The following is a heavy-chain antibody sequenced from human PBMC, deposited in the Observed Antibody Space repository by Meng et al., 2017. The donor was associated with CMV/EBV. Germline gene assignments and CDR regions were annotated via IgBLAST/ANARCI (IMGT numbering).Heavy chain of an antibody. V-gene: IGHV1-24*01. D-gene: IGHD6-6*01. Sequence: ASVQVSCKVSGYTLTELSMHWVRQAPGKGLEWMGGFDPEDDETIYAQKFQGRVTMTEDTSTDTAYMELSSLRSEDTAVYYCATDKVGSIAALHYWGQGTLVTVSS. CDR3: ATDKVGSIAALHY. CDR2: FDPEDDET. CDR1: GYTLTELS. J-gene: IGHJ4*02.